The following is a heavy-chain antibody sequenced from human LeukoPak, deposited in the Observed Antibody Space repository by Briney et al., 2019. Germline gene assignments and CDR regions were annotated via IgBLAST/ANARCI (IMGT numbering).Heavy chain of an antibody. CDR2: ISGSGGST. J-gene: IGHJ4*02. CDR3: AKDLNTAMATDY. CDR1: GFTFRSYA. Sequence: PGGSLRLSXAASGFTFRSYAMSWVRQAPGKGLEWVSAISGSGGSTYYADSVKGRFTISRDNSKNTLYLQMNSLRAEDTAVYYCAKDLNTAMATDYWGQGTLVTVSS. V-gene: IGHV3-23*01. D-gene: IGHD5-18*01.